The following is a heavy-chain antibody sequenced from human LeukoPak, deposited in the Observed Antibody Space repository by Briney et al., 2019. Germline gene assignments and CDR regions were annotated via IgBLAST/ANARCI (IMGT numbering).Heavy chain of an antibody. CDR2: INSDGSIT. J-gene: IGHJ4*02. D-gene: IGHD6-19*01. CDR3: ASGSSGWYGEI. CDR1: GFTFNNYW. Sequence: GGSLRLSCAASGFTFNNYWMHWVRQAPGKGPVWVSRINSDGSITNYVDSVKGRFTMSRDNAKNTLYLQMNSLRAEDTAVYHCASGSSGWYGEIWGQGTLVTVSS. V-gene: IGHV3-74*01.